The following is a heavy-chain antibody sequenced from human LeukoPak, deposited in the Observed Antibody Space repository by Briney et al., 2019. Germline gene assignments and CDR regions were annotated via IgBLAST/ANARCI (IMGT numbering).Heavy chain of an antibody. CDR2: IIPIFGTA. V-gene: IGHV1-69*13. D-gene: IGHD3-10*01. J-gene: IGHJ5*02. Sequence: SVKVSCKASGGTFSSYAISWVRQAPGQGLEWMGGIIPIFGTANYAQKFRGRVTITADESTSTAYMELSSLRSEDTAVYYCARDSYGSGSYFNWFDPWGQGTLVTVSS. CDR3: ARDSYGSGSYFNWFDP. CDR1: GGTFSSYA.